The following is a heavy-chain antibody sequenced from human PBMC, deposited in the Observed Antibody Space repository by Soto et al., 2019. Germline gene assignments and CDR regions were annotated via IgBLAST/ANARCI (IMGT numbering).Heavy chain of an antibody. CDR1: GFTFSSYS. J-gene: IGHJ6*03. CDR2: ISSSSSCI. D-gene: IGHD2-15*01. V-gene: IGHV3-21*01. Sequence: PGGSLRLSCAASGFTFSSYSMTWVRQAPGKGLEWVSAISSSSSCIYYADSVKGRFTISRDNAKNSLYLQMNSLRAEDTAVYYCARVEIGYCSGGSCYSLYYYYYMDVWGKGTTVTVSS. CDR3: ARVEIGYCSGGSCYSLYYYYYMDV.